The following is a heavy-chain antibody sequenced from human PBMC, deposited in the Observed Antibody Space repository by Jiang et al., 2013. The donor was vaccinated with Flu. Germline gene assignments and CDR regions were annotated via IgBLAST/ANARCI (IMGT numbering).Heavy chain of an antibody. CDR1: GDAISSGDYY. V-gene: IGHV4-30-4*08. CDR2: IHYNGTT. D-gene: IGHD4-17*01. J-gene: IGHJ6*02. CDR3: ARNWVRYGALPYYYGMDV. Sequence: SGSGLVKPSQTLSLTCTVSGDAISSGDYYWGWIRQPPGKGLEWIGYIHYNGTTYYKPSLKSRVTISVDTSKNQFSLKVSSVTAADTAVYYCARNWVRYGALPYYYGMDVWGQGTTVTVSS.